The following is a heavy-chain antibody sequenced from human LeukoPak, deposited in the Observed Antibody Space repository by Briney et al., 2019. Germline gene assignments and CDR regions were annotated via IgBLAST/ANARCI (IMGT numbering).Heavy chain of an antibody. CDR3: ARGRRVRGVPYYYMDV. D-gene: IGHD3-10*01. V-gene: IGHV4-59*12. CDR1: GGSISRYY. J-gene: IGHJ6*03. CDR2: IYYSGST. Sequence: PSETLSLTCTVSGGSISRYYWSWIRQPPGKGLEWLGYIYYSGSTNYNPSLKSRVTISVDTSKNQFSLKLSSVTAADTAVYYCARGRRVRGVPYYYMDVWGKGTTVTVSS.